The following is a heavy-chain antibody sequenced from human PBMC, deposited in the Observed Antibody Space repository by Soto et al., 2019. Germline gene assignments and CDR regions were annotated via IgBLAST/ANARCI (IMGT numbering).Heavy chain of an antibody. D-gene: IGHD3-22*01. J-gene: IGHJ5*02. CDR2: INHSGST. V-gene: IGHV4-34*01. CDR1: GGSFSGYY. CDR3: ARVSAAYDSSGYYYPHNWFDP. Sequence: SETLSLTCALYGGSFSGYYWSWIRQPPGKGLEWIGEINHSGSTNYNPSLKSRVTISVDTSKNQFSLKLSSVTAADTAVYYCARVSAAYDSSGYYYPHNWFDPWGQGTLVTVSS.